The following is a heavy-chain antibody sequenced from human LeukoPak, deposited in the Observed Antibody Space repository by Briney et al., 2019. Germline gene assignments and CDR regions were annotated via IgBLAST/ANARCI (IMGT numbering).Heavy chain of an antibody. CDR2: INPNSGGT. D-gene: IGHD3-3*01. V-gene: IGHV1-2*02. J-gene: IGHJ4*02. CDR3: ARLTIFGVVTRYYFDY. CDR1: GYTFTGYY. Sequence: ASVKVSCKASGYTFTGYYMHWVRQAPGQGLEWMGWINPNSGGTNYAQKFQGRVTMTRDTSISTAYMELSRLRSDDTAVYCCARLTIFGVVTRYYFDYWGQGTLVTVSS.